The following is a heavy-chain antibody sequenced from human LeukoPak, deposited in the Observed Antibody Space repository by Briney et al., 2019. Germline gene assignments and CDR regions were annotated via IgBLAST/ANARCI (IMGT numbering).Heavy chain of an antibody. CDR1: GYSFTSYW. V-gene: IGHV5-51*01. CDR2: IYPGDSDT. CDR3: ARECCGGDCYSNWFDP. J-gene: IGHJ5*02. D-gene: IGHD2-21*02. Sequence: NPGESLKISCKGSGYSFTSYWIGWVRQMPGKGVEWMGIIYPGDSDTRYSPSFQGQVTISADKSISTAYLQWISLKASDTAMYYCARECCGGDCYSNWFDPWGQGTLVTVSS.